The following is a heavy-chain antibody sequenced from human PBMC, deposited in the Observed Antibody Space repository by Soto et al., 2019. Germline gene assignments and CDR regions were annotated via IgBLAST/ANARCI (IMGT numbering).Heavy chain of an antibody. CDR2: ISGSGGST. Sequence: GGSLRLSCAASGFTFSSYAMSWVRQAPGKGLEWVSAISGSGGSTYYADSVKGRFTISRDNSKNTLYLQMNSLRAEDTAVYYCAKDYVGATHQTGMDVWGQGTTVTVSS. V-gene: IGHV3-23*01. D-gene: IGHD1-26*01. CDR1: GFTFSSYA. J-gene: IGHJ6*02. CDR3: AKDYVGATHQTGMDV.